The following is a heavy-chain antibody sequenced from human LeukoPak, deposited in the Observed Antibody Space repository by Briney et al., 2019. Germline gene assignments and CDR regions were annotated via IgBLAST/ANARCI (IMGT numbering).Heavy chain of an antibody. CDR3: ARRAFSSGCYYFDY. Sequence: SETLSLTCTVSGGSISSYYRSWIRQPPGKGLEWIGYIYYSGSTNYNPSLKSRVTISVDTSKNQFSLRLSSVTAADTAVYYCARRAFSSGCYYFDYWGQGTLVTVSS. CDR2: IYYSGST. CDR1: GGSISSYY. J-gene: IGHJ4*02. D-gene: IGHD6-19*01. V-gene: IGHV4-59*08.